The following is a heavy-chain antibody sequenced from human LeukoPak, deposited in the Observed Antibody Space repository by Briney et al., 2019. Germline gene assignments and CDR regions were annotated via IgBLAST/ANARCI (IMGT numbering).Heavy chain of an antibody. V-gene: IGHV3-53*01. D-gene: IGHD4/OR15-4a*01. CDR3: ARRAGAYSHPYDY. Sequence: GGSLRLSCTVSGFTVSSDSMSWVRQAPGKGLEWVSFIYSDNTHYSDSVKGRFTISRGNSKNTLYLQMNSLRAEDTAVYYCARRAGAYSHPYDYWGQGTLVTVPS. CDR2: IYSDNT. J-gene: IGHJ4*02. CDR1: GFTVSSDS.